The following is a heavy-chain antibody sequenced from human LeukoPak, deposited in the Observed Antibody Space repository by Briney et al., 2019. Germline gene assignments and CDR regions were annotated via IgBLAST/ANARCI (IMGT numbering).Heavy chain of an antibody. V-gene: IGHV3-23*01. CDR2: VSGSGGRT. J-gene: IGHJ4*02. D-gene: IGHD3-3*01. Sequence: GGSLRLSXAASGFTFSSYAMSWVRQAPGKGLEWVSAVSGSGGRTYYADSVKGRFTISRDNSKNTLYLQMNSLRAEDTAVYYCAKGGAPLTIRFLGWFPFDYWGQGTLVTVSS. CDR1: GFTFSSYA. CDR3: AKGGAPLTIRFLGWFPFDY.